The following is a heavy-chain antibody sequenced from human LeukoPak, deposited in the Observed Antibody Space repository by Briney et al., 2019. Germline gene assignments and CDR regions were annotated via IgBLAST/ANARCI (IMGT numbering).Heavy chain of an antibody. CDR3: ARGRAVAGLFDY. CDR2: IYSGGRT. D-gene: IGHD6-19*01. Sequence: PGGSLRLSCAASGFTISTKYMSWVRQAPGKGLEWVSVIYSGGRTYYADSVKGRFTISRDNSKNTLYLQMNSLRSEDTAVYYCARGRAVAGLFDYWGQGTLVTVSS. J-gene: IGHJ4*02. V-gene: IGHV3-66*01. CDR1: GFTISTKY.